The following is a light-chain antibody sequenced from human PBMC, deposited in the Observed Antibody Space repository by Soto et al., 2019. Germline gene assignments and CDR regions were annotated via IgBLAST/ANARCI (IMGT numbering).Light chain of an antibody. V-gene: IGLV2-14*01. Sequence: QSVLTQPASVSGSPGQSITISCTGTSSDVGGSNYVSWYQQHPGKAPKLIISDVSYRPSGVSNRFSGSKSGNTASLTISGLQVEYEADYYCSSYTSSSTYVFGTGTKVTVL. CDR3: SSYTSSSTYV. J-gene: IGLJ1*01. CDR1: SSDVGGSNY. CDR2: DVS.